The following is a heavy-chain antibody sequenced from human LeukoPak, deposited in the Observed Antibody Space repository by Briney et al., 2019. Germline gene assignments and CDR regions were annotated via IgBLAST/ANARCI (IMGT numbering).Heavy chain of an antibody. V-gene: IGHV4-59*08. CDR1: GGSISSYY. Sequence: PSETLSLTCTVSGGSISSYYWSWIRQPPGKGLEWIGYIYYSGSTNYNPSLKSRVTIFVDTAKNQFSLEVSSVTAADTAVYYCARHTSHTIATGDFDYWGQGTLVTVSS. J-gene: IGHJ4*02. D-gene: IGHD7-27*01. CDR3: ARHTSHTIATGDFDY. CDR2: IYYSGST.